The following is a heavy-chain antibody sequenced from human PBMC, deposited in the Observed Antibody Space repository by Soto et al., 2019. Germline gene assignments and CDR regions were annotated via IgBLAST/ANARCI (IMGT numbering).Heavy chain of an antibody. J-gene: IGHJ6*03. CDR1: GFTFSSCP. V-gene: IGHV3-23*01. CDR2: ISGGGETT. CDR3: VKKATDPYSHIDV. D-gene: IGHD4-4*01. Sequence: GGSLRLSCAASGFTFSSCPMIWVRQAPGKGLEWVSAISGGGETTYYADSVKGRFTISRDNSKSTLFLHLTSLRAEDAAIYYCVKKATDPYSHIDVWGKGTTVTVSS.